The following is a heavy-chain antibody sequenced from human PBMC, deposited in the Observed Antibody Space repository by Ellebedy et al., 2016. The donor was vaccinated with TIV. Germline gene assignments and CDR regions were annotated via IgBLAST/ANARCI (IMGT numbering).Heavy chain of an antibody. V-gene: IGHV3-7*03. Sequence: GESLKISCAASGFSFSSSWMAWVRQAPGKGLEWVANIREDGRETYYVDSVKGRFTISRDNGRKSVALQMTWLRAEDTAVYYCARETASDIGEIVGATRFDFWGQGIHVTVSS. CDR3: ARETASDIGEIVGATRFDF. J-gene: IGHJ4*02. D-gene: IGHD2-15*01. CDR1: GFSFSSSW. CDR2: IREDGRET.